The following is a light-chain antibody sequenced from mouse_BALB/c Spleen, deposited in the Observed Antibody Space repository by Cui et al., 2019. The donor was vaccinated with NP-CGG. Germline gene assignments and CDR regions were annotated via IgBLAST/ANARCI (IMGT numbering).Light chain of an antibody. Sequence: QAVVTQASALPTSPGETVTLTCRSSNGAVTTSNYAKWGQEKPDHLFIGLIGGTNNRGPGIPARFSGSLIGDKAALTITGAQTEDEAIYFCALWYSNHWVFGGGTKLTVL. V-gene: IGLV1*01. CDR3: ALWYSNHWV. CDR1: NGAVTTSNY. CDR2: GTN. J-gene: IGLJ1*01.